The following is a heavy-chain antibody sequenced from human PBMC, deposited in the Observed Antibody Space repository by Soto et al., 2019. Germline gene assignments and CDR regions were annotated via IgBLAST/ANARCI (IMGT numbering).Heavy chain of an antibody. V-gene: IGHV1-46*01. J-gene: IGHJ4*02. CDR2: INPSGGST. CDR3: ARGGPEEDGTMIVVALPISTLDY. CDR1: GYTFTSYY. D-gene: IGHD3-22*01. Sequence: QVQLVQSGAEVKKPGASVKVSCKASGYTFTSYYMHWVRQAPGQGLEWMGIINPSGGSTSYAQKFPGRVTMTRDTSTSTVYMELSSLRSEDTAVYYCARGGPEEDGTMIVVALPISTLDYWGQGTLVTVSS.